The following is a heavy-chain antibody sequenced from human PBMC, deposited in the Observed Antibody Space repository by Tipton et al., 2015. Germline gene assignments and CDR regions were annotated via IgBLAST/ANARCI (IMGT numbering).Heavy chain of an antibody. D-gene: IGHD2-21*01. CDR1: GGSISSSSYY. Sequence: TLSLTCTVSGGSISSSSYYWAWIRQPPGKGLEWIGSLYFSGSTNYNPSLKSRFTISADKSKNQFSLKLKSVTAAGTAVYYCARRCGGDCHWGSYVGYCGQGTLVNVS. V-gene: IGHV4-39*07. J-gene: IGHJ4*02. CDR3: ARRCGGDCHWGSYVGY. CDR2: LYFSGST.